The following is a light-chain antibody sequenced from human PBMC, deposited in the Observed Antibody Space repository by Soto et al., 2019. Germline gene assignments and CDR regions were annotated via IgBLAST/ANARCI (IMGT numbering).Light chain of an antibody. CDR2: GVT. J-gene: IGLJ1*01. Sequence: QSALTQPASVSGSPGQSITISCTGHSSDVGAYNYVSWYQQYPGKAPKLMIYGVTNRPSGVSNRFSGSKTGNTASLTISGLQAKDEADYYCFSHRRGDSHVFGTGTKVTV. V-gene: IGLV2-14*01. CDR3: FSHRRGDSHV. CDR1: SSDVGAYNY.